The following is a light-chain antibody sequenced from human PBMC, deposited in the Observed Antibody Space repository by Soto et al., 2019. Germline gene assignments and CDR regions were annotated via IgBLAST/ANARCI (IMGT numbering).Light chain of an antibody. Sequence: QSALTQPASVSGSPGQSITISCTGSSTDVGYYNYVAWYQHHPGKAPKLKIYEVSNRPSGVSNRFSGSKSGNTASLAISGLQAEDEADYYCSSYTTSSTQVFGGGTKLTVL. CDR3: SSYTTSSTQV. V-gene: IGLV2-14*01. CDR1: STDVGYYNY. CDR2: EVS. J-gene: IGLJ3*02.